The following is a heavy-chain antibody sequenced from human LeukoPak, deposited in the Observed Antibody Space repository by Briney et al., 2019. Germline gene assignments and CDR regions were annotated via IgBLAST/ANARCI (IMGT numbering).Heavy chain of an antibody. D-gene: IGHD6-13*01. CDR3: ARQDSSSWYGTPIYYYYYYMDV. Sequence: PSETLSLTCAVYGGSFSGYYWSWIRQPPGKGLEWIGEINHSGSTNYNPSLKSRVTISVDTSKNQFSLELSSVTAADTAVYYCARQDSSSWYGTPIYYYYYYMDVWGKGTTVTVSS. CDR1: GGSFSGYY. J-gene: IGHJ6*03. CDR2: INHSGST. V-gene: IGHV4-34*01.